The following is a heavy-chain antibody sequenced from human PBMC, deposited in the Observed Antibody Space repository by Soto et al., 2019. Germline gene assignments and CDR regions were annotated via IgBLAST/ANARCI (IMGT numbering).Heavy chain of an antibody. J-gene: IGHJ6*02. CDR3: AREGTGNSTGYYYYYGMDV. V-gene: IGHV1-69*01. D-gene: IGHD4-4*01. CDR1: GGTFSSYA. Sequence: QVPLVQSGAEVKKPGSSVKVSCKASGGTFSSYAISWVRQAPGQGLEWMGGIIPIFGTANYAQKFQGRVTITADESTSTAYMELSSLRSEDTAVYYCAREGTGNSTGYYYYYGMDVWGQGTTVTVSS. CDR2: IIPIFGTA.